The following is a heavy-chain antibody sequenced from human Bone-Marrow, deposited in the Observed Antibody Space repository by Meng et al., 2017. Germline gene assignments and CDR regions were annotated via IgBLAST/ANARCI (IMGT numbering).Heavy chain of an antibody. J-gene: IGHJ2*01. CDR2: ISGSGGST. V-gene: IGHV3-23*01. CDR1: GLTFSSYA. CDR3: ANRYFDL. Sequence: GAGGGLVQPRRSLRRCCAASGLTFSSYAMSWVRQAPGKGLEWVSAISGSGGSTYYADSVKGRFTISRDNSKNSLYLQMNSLRAEDTALYYCANRYFDLWGRGTLVTVSS.